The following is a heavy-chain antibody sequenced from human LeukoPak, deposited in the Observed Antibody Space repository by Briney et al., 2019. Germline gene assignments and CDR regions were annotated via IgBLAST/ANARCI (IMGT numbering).Heavy chain of an antibody. CDR1: GGSFSGYY. Sequence: SETLSLTCAVYGGSFSGYYWSWIRQPPGKGLEWIGEINHSGSTNYNPSLKSRVTISVDMSKNQFSLKLSSVTAADTAVYYCARGGYYYFYMDVWGKGTTVTVSS. V-gene: IGHV4-34*01. CDR3: ARGGYYYFYMDV. J-gene: IGHJ6*03. CDR2: INHSGST.